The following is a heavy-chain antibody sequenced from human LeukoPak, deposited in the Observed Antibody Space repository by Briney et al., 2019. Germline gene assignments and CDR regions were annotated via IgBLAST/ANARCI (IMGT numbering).Heavy chain of an antibody. CDR2: INHSGST. CDR3: ARKKRGTYYDILTGYYRAVDAFDI. Sequence: SETLSLTCAGYGGSFSGYYWSWIRQPPGKGLEWIGEINHSGSTNYNPSLKSRVTISVDTSKNQFSLKLSSVTAADTAVYYCARKKRGTYYDILTGYYRAVDAFDIWGQGTMVTVSS. D-gene: IGHD3-9*01. J-gene: IGHJ3*02. CDR1: GGSFSGYY. V-gene: IGHV4-34*01.